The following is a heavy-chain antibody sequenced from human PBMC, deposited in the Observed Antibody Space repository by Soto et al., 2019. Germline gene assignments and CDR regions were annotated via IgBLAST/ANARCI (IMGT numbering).Heavy chain of an antibody. V-gene: IGHV1-46*01. CDR2: INPSDGSA. J-gene: IGHJ5*02. Sequence: QGQLVQSGAEVKKPGASVKVSCKASGYSFTSYYIHWVRQAPGQGLEWMGVINPSDGSAAYAQKFQGRVTMTRDTSTSTVYMELSSLRSEDTAVYSCARGGALISGTYYNWFDPWGQGTLVTVSS. CDR3: ARGGALISGTYYNWFDP. D-gene: IGHD3-10*01. CDR1: GYSFTSYY.